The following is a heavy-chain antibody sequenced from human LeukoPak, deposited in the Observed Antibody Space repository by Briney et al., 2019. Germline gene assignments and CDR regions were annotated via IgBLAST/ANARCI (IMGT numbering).Heavy chain of an antibody. V-gene: IGHV4-34*01. CDR3: VYDYGELDY. J-gene: IGHJ4*02. D-gene: IGHD4-17*01. CDR1: GGSFSGYY. Sequence: SETLSLTCAVYGGSFSGYYWSWIRQPPGKGLEWIGEINHSGSTNYNPSLKSRVTISVDTSKNQFSLKLSSVTAADTAVYYCVYDYGELDYWGQGTLVTVSP. CDR2: INHSGST.